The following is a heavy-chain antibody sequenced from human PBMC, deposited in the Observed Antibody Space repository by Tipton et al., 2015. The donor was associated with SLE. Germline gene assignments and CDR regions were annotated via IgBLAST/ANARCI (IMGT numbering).Heavy chain of an antibody. Sequence: LRLSCTVSGGSISGFYWNWIRQPPGKGLEWIGNIYYSGSTSYNPSLKSRVTISIDTTKNHFSLKLSSVTAADTAMYYCASERNGDWAAFDYWGQGILVTVSS. J-gene: IGHJ4*02. CDR1: GGSISGFY. CDR3: ASERNGDWAAFDY. V-gene: IGHV4-59*01. D-gene: IGHD2-21*01. CDR2: IYYSGST.